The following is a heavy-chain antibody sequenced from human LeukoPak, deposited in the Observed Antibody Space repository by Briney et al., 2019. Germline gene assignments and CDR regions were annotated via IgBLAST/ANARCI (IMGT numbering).Heavy chain of an antibody. J-gene: IGHJ4*02. V-gene: IGHV1-2*02. CDR1: GYTFTAYY. CDR2: INPNSGGT. CDR3: ARRRGSSWYGGEYYFDY. D-gene: IGHD6-13*01. Sequence: ASVKVSCKASGYTFTAYYIHWVRQAPGQGLEWMGWINPNSGGTNYAQKFQGRVTMTRDTSISTAYMELSRLRSDDTAVYYCARRRGSSWYGGEYYFDYWGQGTLVTVSS.